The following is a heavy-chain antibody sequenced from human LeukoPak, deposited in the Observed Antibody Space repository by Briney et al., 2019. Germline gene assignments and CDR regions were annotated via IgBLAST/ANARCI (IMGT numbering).Heavy chain of an antibody. D-gene: IGHD6-6*01. CDR3: AIDRHRSSSGPLYYFDY. J-gene: IGHJ4*02. V-gene: IGHV3-23*01. Sequence: GGSLRLSCAASGFTFSSYTMSWVRQAPGKGLEWVSANSGSGGITYYADSVKGRFTISRDHSKNTLFLQMNSLRAEDTAVYYCAIDRHRSSSGPLYYFDYWGQGTLVTVSS. CDR2: NSGSGGIT. CDR1: GFTFSSYT.